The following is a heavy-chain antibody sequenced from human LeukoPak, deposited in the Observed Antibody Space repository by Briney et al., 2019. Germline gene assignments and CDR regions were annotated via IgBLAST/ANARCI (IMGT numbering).Heavy chain of an antibody. Sequence: SETLPLTCTVSGGSISSYYWSWIRQPAGKGLEWIGRIYTSGSTNYNPSLKSRVTMSVDTSKNQFSLKLSSVTAADTAVYYCARSNGEKQWLVSPFDPWGQGTLVTVSS. V-gene: IGHV4-4*07. CDR2: IYTSGST. CDR1: GGSISSYY. J-gene: IGHJ5*02. CDR3: ARSNGEKQWLVSPFDP. D-gene: IGHD6-19*01.